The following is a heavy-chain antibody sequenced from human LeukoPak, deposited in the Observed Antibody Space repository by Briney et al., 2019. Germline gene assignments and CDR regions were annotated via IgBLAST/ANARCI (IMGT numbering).Heavy chain of an antibody. CDR3: ARAYCSSTSCYWMDV. J-gene: IGHJ6*04. CDR2: IYYSGST. V-gene: IGHV4-39*01. Sequence: KPSETLSLTCTVSGGSISSSSYYWGWIRQPPGKELEWIGSIYYSGSTYYNPSLKSRVTISVDTSKNQFSLKLSSVTAADTAVYFCARAYCSSTSCYWMDVWGKGTTVTVSS. D-gene: IGHD2-2*01. CDR1: GGSISSSSYY.